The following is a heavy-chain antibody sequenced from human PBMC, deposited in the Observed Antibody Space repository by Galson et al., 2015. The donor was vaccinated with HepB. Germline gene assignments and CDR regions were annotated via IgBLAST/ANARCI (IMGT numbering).Heavy chain of an antibody. CDR3: AKDIGGCYYNFAFGI. V-gene: IGHV3-9*01. J-gene: IGHJ3*02. Sequence: SLRLSCAASGFTFGDHAMHWVRQAPGKGLEWVSGINWNGGSRGYMDSVKGRFTISRDNAKNSLYLQMNNLRSEDTAVYYCAKDIGGCYYNFAFGIWGQGTMVTVSS. CDR1: GFTFGDHA. D-gene: IGHD3-10*01. CDR2: INWNGGSR.